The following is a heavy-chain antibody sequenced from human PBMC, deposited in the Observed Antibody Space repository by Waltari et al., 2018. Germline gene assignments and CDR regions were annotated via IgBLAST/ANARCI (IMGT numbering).Heavy chain of an antibody. Sequence: QVQLQESGPGLVSPSETLSLTCDVSGYFIHTGLFWGVIRQPPGKGLEWIGNIYHDGTTYYNPSLKHRLMISLDTSKNQISLRLNFVDAADTAVYYCARQTLGYCTSAACRRLEKWGQGILVTVSS. CDR1: GYFIHTGLF. J-gene: IGHJ1*01. CDR3: ARQTLGYCTSAACRRLEK. D-gene: IGHD2-2*03. CDR2: IYHDGTT. V-gene: IGHV4-38-2*01.